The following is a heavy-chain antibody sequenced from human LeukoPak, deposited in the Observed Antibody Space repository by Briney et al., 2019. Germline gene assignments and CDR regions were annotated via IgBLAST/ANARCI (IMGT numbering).Heavy chain of an antibody. Sequence: PSETLSLTCTVPGGSISSSSYYWGWIRQPPGKGLEWIGSIYYSGSTYNNPSLKSRVTISVDTSKNQFSLKVSSVTAADTAVYYCARHRYISGWSPIDYWGQGTLVTVSS. J-gene: IGHJ4*02. CDR1: GGSISSSSYY. V-gene: IGHV4-39*01. CDR2: IYYSGST. D-gene: IGHD6-19*01. CDR3: ARHRYISGWSPIDY.